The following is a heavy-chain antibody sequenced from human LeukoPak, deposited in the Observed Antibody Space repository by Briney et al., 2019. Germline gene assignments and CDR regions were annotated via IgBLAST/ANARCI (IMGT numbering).Heavy chain of an antibody. CDR1: GYTFTGYY. CDR3: AREGNDSSGYYY. J-gene: IGHJ4*02. D-gene: IGHD3-22*01. CDR2: NNPNSGGT. Sequence: ASVKVSCKASGYTFTGYYMHWVRQAPGQGLEWMGWNNPNSGGTNYAQKFQGWVTMTRDTSISTAYMELSRLRSDDTAVYYCAREGNDSSGYYYWGQGTLVTVSS. V-gene: IGHV1-2*04.